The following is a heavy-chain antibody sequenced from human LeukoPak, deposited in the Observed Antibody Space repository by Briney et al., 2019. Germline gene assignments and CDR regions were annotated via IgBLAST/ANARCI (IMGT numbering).Heavy chain of an antibody. CDR2: IYYSGST. V-gene: IGHV4-39*01. CDR1: GGSISSSGYY. D-gene: IGHD1-26*01. CDR3: ARHEYSGSYYGLSWFDP. J-gene: IGHJ5*02. Sequence: SETLSLTCTVSGGSISSSGYYWGWIRQPPGKGLEWIASIYYSGSTYYNSSLKSRVTISVDTSKNQLSLKLSSLTAADTAVYYCARHEYSGSYYGLSWFDPWGQGTLVTVSS.